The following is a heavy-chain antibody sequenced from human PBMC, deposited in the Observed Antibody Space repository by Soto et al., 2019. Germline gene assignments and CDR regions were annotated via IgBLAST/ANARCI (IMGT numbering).Heavy chain of an antibody. D-gene: IGHD1-1*01. Sequence: QITLKESGPTRVKPTQTLTLACTFSGFSLSSSGVGVGWIRQPPGKALEQLALIYWDDDKRYSPSLKSWLTIPKDTPKNQVVLTRTNMDPVDTATYYCAHRAGLQGNWDGGYFDFWGQGALVTVSS. J-gene: IGHJ4*02. CDR2: IYWDDDK. CDR1: GFSLSSSGVG. CDR3: AHRAGLQGNWDGGYFDF. V-gene: IGHV2-5*02.